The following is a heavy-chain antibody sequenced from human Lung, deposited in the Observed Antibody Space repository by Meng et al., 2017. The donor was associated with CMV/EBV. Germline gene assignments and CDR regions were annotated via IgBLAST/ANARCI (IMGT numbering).Heavy chain of an antibody. D-gene: IGHD3-22*01. V-gene: IGHV4-59*01. CDR1: GGXISNYY. Sequence: SXTXSLXCTVSGGXISNYYWSCIRQPPGKGREVIGYIYYSGSTKYNPSLKSRVTISVDTSKNQFSLQLTSVTAADTAVYSCARHGYDSRGWADYYYGRDVWXQGTTVTVSS. J-gene: IGHJ6*02. CDR3: ARHGYDSRGWADYYYGRDV. CDR2: IYYSGST.